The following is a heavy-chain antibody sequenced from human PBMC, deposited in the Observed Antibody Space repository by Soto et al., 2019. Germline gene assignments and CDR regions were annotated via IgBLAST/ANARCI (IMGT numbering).Heavy chain of an antibody. CDR1: GDSISSGDYY. V-gene: IGHV4-30-4*01. CDR2: IFYSGST. D-gene: IGHD3-9*01. Sequence: LSLTCTVSGDSISSGDYYWSWIRQPPGKGLEWIGYIFYSGSTYYNPSLKSRVTISVDTSKNQFSLKLSSVTAADTAVYYCARGETHDVLTGYYFDCWGQGTLVTVSS. CDR3: ARGETHDVLTGYYFDC. J-gene: IGHJ4*02.